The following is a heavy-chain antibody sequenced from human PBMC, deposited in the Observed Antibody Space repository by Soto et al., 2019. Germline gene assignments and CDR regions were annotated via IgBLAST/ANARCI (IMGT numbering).Heavy chain of an antibody. Sequence: PSETLSLTCTVSGGSISSNIYYWGWIRHPPGKGLEWIGNIHYSGSTYYDSSLQSRVTISIDTSKNQFSLKLSSVTATDTAVYYCARGFPTVVTVDYWAQGTLVTVSS. V-gene: IGHV4-39*02. CDR1: GGSISSNIYY. D-gene: IGHD4-17*01. J-gene: IGHJ4*02. CDR3: ARGFPTVVTVDY. CDR2: IHYSGST.